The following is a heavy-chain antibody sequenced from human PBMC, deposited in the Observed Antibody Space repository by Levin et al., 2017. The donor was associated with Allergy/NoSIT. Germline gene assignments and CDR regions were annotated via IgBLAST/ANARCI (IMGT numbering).Heavy chain of an antibody. V-gene: IGHV1-69*01. D-gene: IGHD6-19*01. CDR3: ARDGLYSSGWYD. CDR1: GGTFSSYA. Sequence: KISCKASGGTFSSYAISWVRQAPGQGLEWMGGIIPIFGTANYAQKFQGRVTITADESTSTAYMELSSLRSEDTAVYYCARDGLYSSGWYDWGQGTLVTVSS. CDR2: IIPIFGTA. J-gene: IGHJ4*02.